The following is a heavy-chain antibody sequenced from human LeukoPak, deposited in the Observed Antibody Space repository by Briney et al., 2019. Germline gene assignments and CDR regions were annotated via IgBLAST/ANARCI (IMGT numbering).Heavy chain of an antibody. V-gene: IGHV3-23*01. J-gene: IGHJ4*02. Sequence: PGGSLRLSCAASGFTFSSYAMTWVRQAPGRGLEWVSTISGSGVSTYYADSVKGRVTISRDNSRDTVYLKVNSQRAEDTAVYYCAKDSRSLPFCFDFWGQGTLVTVSS. CDR2: ISGSGVST. CDR3: AKDSRSLPFCFDF. CDR1: GFTFSSYA.